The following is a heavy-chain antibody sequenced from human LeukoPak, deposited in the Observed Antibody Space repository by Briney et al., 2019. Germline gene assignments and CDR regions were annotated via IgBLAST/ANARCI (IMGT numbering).Heavy chain of an antibody. J-gene: IGHJ6*02. Sequence: TSETLSLTCTVSGASITSYYWNWIRQPPGKGLEWIGYLFYSGGTNYNPSLKSRVTISVDTSKNQFSLKLSSVTAADTAVYYCARLRVTAAAFYGMDVWGQGTTVTVFS. CDR2: LFYSGGT. CDR1: GASITSYY. CDR3: ARLRVTAAAFYGMDV. D-gene: IGHD6-25*01. V-gene: IGHV4-59*01.